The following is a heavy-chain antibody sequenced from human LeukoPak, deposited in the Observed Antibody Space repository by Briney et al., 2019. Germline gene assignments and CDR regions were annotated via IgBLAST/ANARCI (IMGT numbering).Heavy chain of an antibody. J-gene: IGHJ4*02. CDR2: ISSSGSTI. CDR1: GFTFSYYY. CDR3: ARGNIVGPRLVPEYYFDY. V-gene: IGHV3-11*01. Sequence: PGGSLRLSCAASGFTFSYYYMSWIRPAPGKGLEWVSYISSSGSTIYDADSVKGRFTISRDNAKNSLYLQMNSLRAEDTAVYYCARGNIVGPRLVPEYYFDYWGQGTLVTVSS. D-gene: IGHD2-15*01.